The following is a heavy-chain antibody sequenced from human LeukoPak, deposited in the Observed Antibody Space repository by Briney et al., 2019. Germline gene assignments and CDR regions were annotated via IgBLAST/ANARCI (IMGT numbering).Heavy chain of an antibody. CDR3: ARDVGSGWYGFFDY. Sequence: SGTLSLTCAVSGGSISSSNWWSWVRQPPGKGLEWIGEIYHSGSTNYNPSLKSRVTISVDKSKNRFSLKLSSVTAADTAVYYCARDVGSGWYGFFDYWGQGTLVTVSS. CDR1: GGSISSSNW. CDR2: IYHSGST. J-gene: IGHJ4*02. V-gene: IGHV4-4*02. D-gene: IGHD6-19*01.